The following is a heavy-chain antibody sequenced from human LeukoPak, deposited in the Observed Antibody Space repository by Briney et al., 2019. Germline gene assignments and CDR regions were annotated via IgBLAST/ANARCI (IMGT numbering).Heavy chain of an antibody. V-gene: IGHV4-39*07. CDR3: SSLEVSSSWRY. D-gene: IGHD6-13*01. CDR2: IYYTGST. Sequence: SETLSLSCTVSGDSISSSSYFWGWIRQPPGKGLEWIGSIYYTGSTDYTPSLKSRATISADTSKNQFSLKLTSVTAADTAVYYCSSLEVSSSWRYWGQGTLVTVSS. J-gene: IGHJ4*02. CDR1: GDSISSSSYF.